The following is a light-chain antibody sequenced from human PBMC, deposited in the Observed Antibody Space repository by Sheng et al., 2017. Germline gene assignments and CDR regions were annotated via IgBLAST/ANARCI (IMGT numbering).Light chain of an antibody. CDR2: GKN. CDR3: NSRDSSGHHYV. Sequence: SSELTQDPAVSVALGQTVRITCQGDSLRNYYASWYQQKPGQAPVLVIYGKNNRPSGIPDRFSGSSSGNTASLTIAGAQADDEADYYCNSRDSSGHHYVFGTGTKVTVL. CDR1: SLRNYY. V-gene: IGLV3-19*01. J-gene: IGLJ1*01.